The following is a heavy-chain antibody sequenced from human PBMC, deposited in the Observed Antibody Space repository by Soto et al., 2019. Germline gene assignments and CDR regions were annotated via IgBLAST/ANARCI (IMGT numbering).Heavy chain of an antibody. J-gene: IGHJ4*02. CDR2: IPYDGSNK. CDR3: AKDLHGYFDY. Sequence: PGGSLRLSCAASGFTFSSYGMHWVRQAPGKGLEWVAVIPYDGSNKYYADSVKGRFTISRDNSKNTLYLQMNSLRAEDTAVYYCAKDLHGYFDYWGQGTLVTVSS. CDR1: GFTFSSYG. V-gene: IGHV3-30*18.